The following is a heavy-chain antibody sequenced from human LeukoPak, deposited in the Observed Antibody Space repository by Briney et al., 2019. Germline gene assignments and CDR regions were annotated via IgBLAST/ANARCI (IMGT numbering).Heavy chain of an antibody. CDR3: ARGLDLDGLDS. CDR2: ITDSATT. J-gene: IGHJ4*02. Sequence: SETLSLTCAVSFGSLSDYNWSWLRQFPEKGLEWIGEITDSATTHYNPSLETRVTISIDTAKRQFSLRLTSLTAADTAVYYCARGLDLDGLDSWGQGTLVTVSS. D-gene: IGHD1-1*01. V-gene: IGHV4-34*01. CDR1: FGSLSDYN.